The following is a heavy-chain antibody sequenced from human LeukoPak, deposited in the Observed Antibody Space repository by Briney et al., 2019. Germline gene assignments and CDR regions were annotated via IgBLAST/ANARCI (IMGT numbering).Heavy chain of an antibody. Sequence: PSETLSLSCTVSGGSISSGGYYWSWIRQHPGKGLEWIGYIYYSGSTYYNPSLKSRVTISVDTSKNQFSLKLSSVTAADTAVHYCATSQTRVGAADSWGQGTLVTVSS. CDR1: GGSISSGGYY. V-gene: IGHV4-31*03. D-gene: IGHD1-26*01. CDR3: ATSQTRVGAADS. CDR2: IYYSGST. J-gene: IGHJ4*02.